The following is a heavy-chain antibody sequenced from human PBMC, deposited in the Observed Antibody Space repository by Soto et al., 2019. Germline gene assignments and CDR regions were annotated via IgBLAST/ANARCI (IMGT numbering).Heavy chain of an antibody. CDR1: GFSLSSTGIC. V-gene: IGHV2-70*01. D-gene: IGHD6-19*01. Sequence: SGPTLVNPTQTLTLTCTFSGFSLSSTGICVSWIRQPPGKALEWLALIDWDDDKYYSTSLKTRLTISKDTSKNQVVLTMTNMDPLDTATYYCARSSSYSSGWSNWFDPWGQGTLVTVS. CDR2: IDWDDDK. CDR3: ARSSSYSSGWSNWFDP. J-gene: IGHJ5*02.